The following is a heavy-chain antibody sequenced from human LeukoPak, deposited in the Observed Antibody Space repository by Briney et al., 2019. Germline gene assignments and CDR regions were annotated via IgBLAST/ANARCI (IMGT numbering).Heavy chain of an antibody. J-gene: IGHJ4*02. CDR1: GFTFSGYA. V-gene: IGHV3-64D*06. CDR2: ISPNGGST. D-gene: IGHD2-15*01. CDR3: ARGGPIYCSGDSCYPGDY. Sequence: GGSLRLSCSASGFTFSGYAMHWVRQAPGKGLEYVSAISPNGGSTYYADSVRGRFSISRDNSKNTLYLQMSSLRAEDTAVYYCARGGPIYCSGDSCYPGDYWGQGTLVTVSS.